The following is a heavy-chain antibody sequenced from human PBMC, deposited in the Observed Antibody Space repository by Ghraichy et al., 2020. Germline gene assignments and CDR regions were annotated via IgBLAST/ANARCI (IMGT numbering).Heavy chain of an antibody. D-gene: IGHD6-19*01. Sequence: ASVKVSCKVSGYTLTELSMHWVRQAPGKGLEWMGGFDPEDGETINAQKFQGRVTMTEDTSTDTAYMELSSLRSEDTAVYYCATASSGSTNFDYWGQGTLVTVSS. J-gene: IGHJ4*02. V-gene: IGHV1-24*01. CDR3: ATASSGSTNFDY. CDR1: GYTLTELS. CDR2: FDPEDGET.